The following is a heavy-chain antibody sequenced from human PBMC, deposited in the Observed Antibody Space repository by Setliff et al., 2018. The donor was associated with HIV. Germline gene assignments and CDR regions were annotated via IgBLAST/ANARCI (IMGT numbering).Heavy chain of an antibody. CDR2: IYNNGNA. CDR3: AGSSHIGIRKLWFVS. D-gene: IGHD2-21*01. V-gene: IGHV4-59*01. Sequence: SETLSLTCTVSGDSFNSYYWFWIRQPPGGGLEYIGYIYNNGNAYYNPSFKSRVTLSVDRSKSQFSLRVNSVTAADTAVYFCAGSSHIGIRKLWFVSWGQGRLVTVSS. CDR1: GDSFNSYY. J-gene: IGHJ5*01.